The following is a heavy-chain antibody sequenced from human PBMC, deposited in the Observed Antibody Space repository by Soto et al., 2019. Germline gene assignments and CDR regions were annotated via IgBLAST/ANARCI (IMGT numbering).Heavy chain of an antibody. CDR3: ARSYSSSAPGYFDY. J-gene: IGHJ4*02. CDR2: IYYSGST. CDR1: GGSISSYY. D-gene: IGHD6-13*01. V-gene: IGHV4-59*01. Sequence: QVQLQESGPGLVKPSETLSLTCTVSGGSISSYYWSWIRQPPGKGLEWIGYIYYSGSTNYNPSLKSRVTISVDTSKNQFSMKLSSVTAADTAVYYCARSYSSSAPGYFDYWGQGTLVTVSS.